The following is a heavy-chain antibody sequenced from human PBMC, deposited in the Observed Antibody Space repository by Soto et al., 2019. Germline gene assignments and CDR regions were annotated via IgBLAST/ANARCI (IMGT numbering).Heavy chain of an antibody. Sequence: GESLKISCKCSGYSFTSYWISWVRQMPGKGLEWMGRIDPSDSYTNYSPSFQGHVTISADKSISTAYLQWSSLKASDTAMYYCARFGYCTNGVCLPQYGMDVWGQGTKVTVYS. CDR2: IDPSDSYT. D-gene: IGHD2-8*01. CDR3: ARFGYCTNGVCLPQYGMDV. CDR1: GYSFTSYW. V-gene: IGHV5-10-1*01. J-gene: IGHJ6*02.